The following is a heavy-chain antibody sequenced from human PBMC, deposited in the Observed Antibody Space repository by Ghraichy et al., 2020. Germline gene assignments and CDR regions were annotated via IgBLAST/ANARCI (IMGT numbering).Heavy chain of an antibody. CDR2: ISSSSSYI. CDR3: ARITMVRGVSEAADAFDI. J-gene: IGHJ3*02. V-gene: IGHV3-21*01. CDR1: GFTFSSYS. Sequence: GGSLRLSCAASGFTFSSYSMNWVRQAPGKGLEWVSSISSSSSYIYYADSVKGRFTISRDNAKNSLYLQMNSLRAEDTAVYYCARITMVRGVSEAADAFDIWGQGTMVTVSS. D-gene: IGHD3-10*01.